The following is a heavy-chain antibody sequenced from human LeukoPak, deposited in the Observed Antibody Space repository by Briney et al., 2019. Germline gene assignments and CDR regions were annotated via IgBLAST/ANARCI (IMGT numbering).Heavy chain of an antibody. V-gene: IGHV3-21*01. J-gene: IGHJ6*02. CDR1: GFTFSSYS. CDR2: ISSSSSYI. D-gene: IGHD2-8*02. Sequence: GGSLRLSCAAPGFTFSSYSMNWVRQAPGKGLEWVSSISSSSSYIYYADSVKGRFTISRDNAKNSLYLQMNSLRAEDTAVYYCAREGVVYAIDSRFSGSLWGQGTTVTVSS. CDR3: AREGVVYAIDSRFSGSL.